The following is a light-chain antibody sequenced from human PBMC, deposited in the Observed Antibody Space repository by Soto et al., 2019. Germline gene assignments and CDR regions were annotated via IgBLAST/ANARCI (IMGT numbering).Light chain of an antibody. J-gene: IGKJ1*01. CDR1: QTITTC. Sequence: DIQMTQSPSSLSASVGDRVTITCRASQTITTCLNWYQQKPGKAPKLLIYGASSLQSGVPSRFTGSGSGTDFILTISSLQPEDSATYHCQQSHSTPWTFGQGTKVEIK. CDR2: GAS. V-gene: IGKV1-39*01. CDR3: QQSHSTPWT.